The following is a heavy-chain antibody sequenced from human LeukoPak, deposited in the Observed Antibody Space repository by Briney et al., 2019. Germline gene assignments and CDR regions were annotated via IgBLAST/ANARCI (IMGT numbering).Heavy chain of an antibody. CDR3: ARGLYSGYDQSFDY. CDR2: IYYSGST. Sequence: SETLSLTCTVSGGSISSGGYYWSWIRQHPGKGLEWIGYIYYSGSTYYNPSLKSRVTISVDTSKNQFSLKLSSVTAADTAVHYCARGLYSGYDQSFDYWGQGTLVTVSS. J-gene: IGHJ4*02. V-gene: IGHV4-31*03. CDR1: GGSISSGGYY. D-gene: IGHD5-12*01.